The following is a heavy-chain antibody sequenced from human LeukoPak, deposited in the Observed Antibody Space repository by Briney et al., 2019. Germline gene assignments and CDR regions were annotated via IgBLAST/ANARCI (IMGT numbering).Heavy chain of an antibody. CDR2: I. CDR3: ERDISPYYYESNGYYYDALDI. Sequence: KSGGSLRLSCAASGFTFSSYSMNWVRQAPGKGLGWDSYIYYAVSVKGRFTISRDNAKNALDLQMNSLRAEVTAVYYCERDISPYYYESNGYYYDALDIWGQGTMVTVSS. J-gene: IGHJ3*02. CDR1: GFTFSSYS. V-gene: IGHV3-21*01. D-gene: IGHD3-22*01.